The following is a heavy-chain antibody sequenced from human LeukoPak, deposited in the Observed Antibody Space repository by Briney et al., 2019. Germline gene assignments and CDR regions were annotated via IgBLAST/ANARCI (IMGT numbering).Heavy chain of an antibody. CDR2: IKKDGSEK. D-gene: IGHD5-18*01. V-gene: IGHV3-7*01. CDR1: GFTFSSHW. CDR3: ARDPGGYSYGPYHYLDY. Sequence: GGSLRLSCAASGFTFSSHWMSWVRQAPGKGLEWVANIKKDGSEKYYVDAVKGRFTISRDNARNSLYLQMNSLRAEDTAVYYCARDPGGYSYGPYHYLDYWGQGTLVTVSS. J-gene: IGHJ4*02.